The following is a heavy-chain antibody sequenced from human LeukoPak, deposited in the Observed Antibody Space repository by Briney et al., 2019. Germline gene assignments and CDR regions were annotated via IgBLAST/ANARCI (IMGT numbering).Heavy chain of an antibody. V-gene: IGHV3-74*01. D-gene: IGHD5-18*01. J-gene: IGHJ5*02. CDR3: ARDHSPGWFGP. Sequence: GGSLRLSCAASGFXFSSNWIHWVRQAPGRGLVWLSRINGDGSSTSYADSVNGRFTISRDNARTTLYLQLNSLRAEDTAVYYCARDHSPGWFGPWGQGTLVTVSS. CDR1: GFXFSSNW. CDR2: INGDGSST.